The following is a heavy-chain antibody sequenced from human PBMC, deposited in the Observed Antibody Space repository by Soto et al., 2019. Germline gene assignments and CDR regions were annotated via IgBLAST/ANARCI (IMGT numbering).Heavy chain of an antibody. J-gene: IGHJ6*02. D-gene: IGHD1-7*01. CDR3: ARDRRYNWNSDYYYYGMDV. CDR1: GGTFSSYA. CDR2: IIPIFGTA. Sequence: QVQLVQSGAEVKKPGSSVKVSCKASGGTFSSYAISWVRQAPGQGLEWMGGIIPIFGTANYAQKFQGRVTITADESTSTAYMELSSLRSEDTAVYYRARDRRYNWNSDYYYYGMDVWGQGTTVTVSS. V-gene: IGHV1-69*12.